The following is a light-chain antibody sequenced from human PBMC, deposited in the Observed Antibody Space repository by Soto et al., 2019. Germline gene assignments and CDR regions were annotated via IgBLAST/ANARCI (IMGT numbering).Light chain of an antibody. V-gene: IGKV1-27*01. Sequence: DIQMTQSPSSLSASVGDRVTITCRASQGISNYLAWYQQKPGKVPKLLIYAASALHSGVPSRFSGSGSGTDFTLTISSLQPEDVSTYYYQNYNSSPFTFGQGTRLQMK. CDR2: AAS. J-gene: IGKJ5*01. CDR3: QNYNSSPFT. CDR1: QGISNY.